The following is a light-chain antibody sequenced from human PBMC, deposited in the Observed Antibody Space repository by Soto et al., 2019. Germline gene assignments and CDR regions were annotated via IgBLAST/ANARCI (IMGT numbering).Light chain of an antibody. CDR1: QSVTSF. Sequence: EIMLTQSPVTLSLSPGERATLSCRASQSVTSFLAWYQQKPGQAPRLLIYDVSNRATGIPARFSGSGSGTDFTLTISSLEPEDFAVYYCQQRSNWPLTFGGGTTVEIK. V-gene: IGKV3-11*01. CDR2: DVS. CDR3: QQRSNWPLT. J-gene: IGKJ4*01.